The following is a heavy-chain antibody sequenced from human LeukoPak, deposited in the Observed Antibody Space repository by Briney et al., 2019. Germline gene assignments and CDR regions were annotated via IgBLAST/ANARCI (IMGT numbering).Heavy chain of an antibody. CDR3: ARRDSSGYYGY. CDR1: GGSISSYY. Sequence: PSETLSLTYTVSGGSISSYYWSWIRQPPGEGLEWIGYIYTSGSTNYNPSLKSRVTISVDTSKNQFSLKLSSVTAADTAVYYCARRDSSGYYGYWGQGTLVTVSS. V-gene: IGHV4-4*09. J-gene: IGHJ4*02. CDR2: IYTSGST. D-gene: IGHD3-22*01.